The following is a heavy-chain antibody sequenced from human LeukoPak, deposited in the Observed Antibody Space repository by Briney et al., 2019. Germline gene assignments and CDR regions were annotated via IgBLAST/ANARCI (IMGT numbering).Heavy chain of an antibody. J-gene: IGHJ6*02. CDR3: VKDRPCETCMPMDA. Sequence: PGGSLRLSCAASGFRFTDYSMSWVRQAPGKGLEWVAGLGRSGEYKYHADSVKGRFTISRDNSKDTVSLQMNSLRAEDSAIYFCVKDRPCETCMPMDAWGQGTTVTVSS. V-gene: IGHV3-23*01. D-gene: IGHD2-2*01. CDR2: LGRSGEYK. CDR1: GFRFTDYS.